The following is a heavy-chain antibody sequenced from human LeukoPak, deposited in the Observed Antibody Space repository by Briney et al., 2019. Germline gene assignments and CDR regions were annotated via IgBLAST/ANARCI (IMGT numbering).Heavy chain of an antibody. CDR3: ARDGSYGWFDP. CDR1: GDSVSSXSAA. CDR2: TYYRSKWYN. D-gene: IGHD1-26*01. Sequence: SQTXXLTCAISGDSVSSXSAAXNXIXXSXSRGLXWLGRTYYRSKWYNDYAVSVKSRITINPDTSKNQFSLQLNSVTPEDTAVYYCARDGSYGWFDPWGQGTLVTVSS. V-gene: IGHV6-1*01. J-gene: IGHJ5*02.